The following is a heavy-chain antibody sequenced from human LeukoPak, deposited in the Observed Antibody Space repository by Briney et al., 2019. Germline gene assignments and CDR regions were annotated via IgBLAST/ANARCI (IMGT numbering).Heavy chain of an antibody. V-gene: IGHV3-30*18. CDR1: GFTFSSYG. Sequence: GRSLRLSCAASGFTFSSYGMHWVRQAPGKGLEWVAVISYDGSNKHYADSVKGRFTISRDNSKNTLYLQMNSLRAEDTAVYYCAKIFGTGGVPAAIWAFDIWGQGTMVTVSS. J-gene: IGHJ3*02. D-gene: IGHD2-2*02. CDR2: ISYDGSNK. CDR3: AKIFGTGGVPAAIWAFDI.